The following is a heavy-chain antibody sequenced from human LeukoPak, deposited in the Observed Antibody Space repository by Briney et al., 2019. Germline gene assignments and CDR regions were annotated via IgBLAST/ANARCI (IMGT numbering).Heavy chain of an antibody. V-gene: IGHV3-23*01. Sequence: GGSLRPSCAASGFTFSSYGMSWVRQAPGKGLEWVSAISGSGGSTYYADSVKGRFTISRDNSKNTLYLQMNSLRAEDTAVYYCAKVVSEYQLLPFNWFDPWGQGTLVTVSS. CDR1: GFTFSSYG. D-gene: IGHD2-2*01. CDR2: ISGSGGST. J-gene: IGHJ5*02. CDR3: AKVVSEYQLLPFNWFDP.